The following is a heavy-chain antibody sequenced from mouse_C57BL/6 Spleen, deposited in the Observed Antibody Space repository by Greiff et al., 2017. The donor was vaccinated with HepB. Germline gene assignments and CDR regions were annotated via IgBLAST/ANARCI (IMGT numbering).Heavy chain of an antibody. J-gene: IGHJ2*01. Sequence: VQLQQSGAELARPGASVKLSCKASGYTFTSYGISWVKQRTGQGLEWIGEIYPRSGNTYYNEKFKGKATLTADKSSSTAYMELRSLTSEDFAVYFCVRKWYGSSPFDYWGQGTTLTVSS. CDR3: VRKWYGSSPFDY. D-gene: IGHD1-1*01. CDR2: IYPRSGNT. V-gene: IGHV1-81*01. CDR1: GYTFTSYG.